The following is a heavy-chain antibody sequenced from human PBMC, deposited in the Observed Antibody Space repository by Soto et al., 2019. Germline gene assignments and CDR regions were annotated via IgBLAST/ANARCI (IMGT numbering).Heavy chain of an antibody. J-gene: IGHJ3*02. Sequence: GASVKVSCKASGYTFTSYAMHWVRQAPGQRLEWMGWINAGNGNTKYSQKFQGRVTITRDTSASTAYMELSSLRSEDTAVYYCARDRARDYYDSSGYIWEVGAFDIWGQGTMVTVS. D-gene: IGHD3-22*01. CDR2: INAGNGNT. V-gene: IGHV1-3*01. CDR3: ARDRARDYYDSSGYIWEVGAFDI. CDR1: GYTFTSYA.